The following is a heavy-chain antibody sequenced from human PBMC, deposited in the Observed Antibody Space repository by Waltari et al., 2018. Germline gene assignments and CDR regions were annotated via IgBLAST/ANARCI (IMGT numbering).Heavy chain of an antibody. J-gene: IGHJ6*02. Sequence: EVQLVESGGGLIQPGGSLRLSCAASGFTVSSNYMSWVRQAPGKGLEWVSVIYSGGSTYSADSVKGRFTISRDNSKNTLYLQMNSLRAEDTAVYYCATNGYSSEGVYGMDVWGQGTTVTVSS. CDR1: GFTVSSNY. V-gene: IGHV3-53*01. D-gene: IGHD6-25*01. CDR3: ATNGYSSEGVYGMDV. CDR2: IYSGGST.